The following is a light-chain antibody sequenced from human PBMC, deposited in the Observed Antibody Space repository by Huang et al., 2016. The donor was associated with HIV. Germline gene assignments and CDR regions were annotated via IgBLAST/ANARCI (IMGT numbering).Light chain of an antibody. CDR3: LQYDRSPLT. CDR2: GAS. Sequence: EVLLTQSPGTLSLSPGERATLSCRASQSLRDTYLAWYQQRLGQAPRLRIYGASSRATGIPERFSGSGSGTDFTLTINRLEPQDFAVYFCLQYDRSPLTFGGGTKVEL. J-gene: IGKJ4*01. CDR1: QSLRDTY. V-gene: IGKV3-20*01.